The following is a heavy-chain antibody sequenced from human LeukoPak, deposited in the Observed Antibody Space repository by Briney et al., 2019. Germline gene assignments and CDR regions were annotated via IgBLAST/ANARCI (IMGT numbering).Heavy chain of an antibody. V-gene: IGHV7-4-1*02. J-gene: IGHJ5*02. CDR3: ARDREMRDILTPIPPGLDP. D-gene: IGHD3-9*01. CDR2: INTNTGNP. Sequence: GASVKVSCKASGYTFTSHSLNWVRQAPGQGLEWMGWINTNTGNPTYAQGFTGRFIFSLDTSVSTAYLQISSLKAEDTAVYFCARDREMRDILTPIPPGLDPWGQGTLVTVSS. CDR1: GYTFTSHS.